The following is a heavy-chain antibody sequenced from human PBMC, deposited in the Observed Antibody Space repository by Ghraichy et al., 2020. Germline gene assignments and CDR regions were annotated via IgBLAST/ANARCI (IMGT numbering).Heavy chain of an antibody. D-gene: IGHD1-26*01. V-gene: IGHV3-73*01. J-gene: IGHJ6*02. Sequence: GGSLRLSCAASGFTFSGSAMHWVRQASGKGLEWVGRIRSKANSYATAYAASVKGRFTISRDDSKNTAYLQMNSLKTEDTAVYYCTRFGSGSYYYYYGMDVWGQGTTVTVSS. CDR2: IRSKANSYAT. CDR1: GFTFSGSA. CDR3: TRFGSGSYYYYYGMDV.